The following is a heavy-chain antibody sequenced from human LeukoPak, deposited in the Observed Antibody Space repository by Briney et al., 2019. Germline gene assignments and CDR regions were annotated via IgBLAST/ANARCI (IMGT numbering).Heavy chain of an antibody. CDR3: AKGRGRTFGHAFDI. D-gene: IGHD3-16*01. V-gene: IGHV3-30*18. J-gene: IGHJ3*02. CDR2: ISYDGSNK. Sequence: GGSLRLSCAASGFTFSSYGMHWVRQAPGKGLEWVAVISYDGSNKYYADSVKGRFTISRDNSKNTLYLQMNSLRAEDTAVYYCAKGRGRTFGHAFDIWGQGTMVTVSS. CDR1: GFTFSSYG.